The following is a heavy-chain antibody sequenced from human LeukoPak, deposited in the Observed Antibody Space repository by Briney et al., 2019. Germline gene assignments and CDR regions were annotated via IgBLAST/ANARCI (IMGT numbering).Heavy chain of an antibody. Sequence: HPGGSLRLSCAASGFTFSSYGMHWVRQAPGKGLEWVAVISYDGSNKYYADSVKGRFTISRDNSKNTLYLQMSSLRAEDTAVYYCAKPSYYDILTIYYYGMDVWGQGTTVTVSS. CDR1: GFTFSSYG. J-gene: IGHJ6*02. CDR2: ISYDGSNK. D-gene: IGHD3-9*01. V-gene: IGHV3-30*18. CDR3: AKPSYYDILTIYYYGMDV.